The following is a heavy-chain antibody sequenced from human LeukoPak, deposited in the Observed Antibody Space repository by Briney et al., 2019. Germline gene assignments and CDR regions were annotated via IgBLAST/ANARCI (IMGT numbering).Heavy chain of an antibody. J-gene: IGHJ5*02. Sequence: SETLSLTCTVSGGSISSYYWGWIRQPPGKGLEWIGSIHYRGNTYYNPSLKSRVTISVDTSKNQFSLKLSSVTAADTAVYYCARSAPRYCSSTSCYGGLLEFDPWGQGTLVTVSS. V-gene: IGHV4-39*01. CDR2: IHYRGNT. CDR3: ARSAPRYCSSTSCYGGLLEFDP. CDR1: GGSISSYY. D-gene: IGHD2-2*01.